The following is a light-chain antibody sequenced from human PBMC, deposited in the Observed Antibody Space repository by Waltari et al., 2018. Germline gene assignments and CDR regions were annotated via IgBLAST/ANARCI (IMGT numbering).Light chain of an antibody. CDR2: DVS. CDR1: RRTGEELQN. V-gene: IGLV2-14*03. J-gene: IGLJ2*01. CDR3: TTYPDTNTPVV. Sequence: QSALTQPAPVSGSPGQSVTIPCPGVRRTGEELQNGPWFRQHPGKVPKLILFDVSNRPSDISNRFSGYKSGNTAFLTISRLQADDEADYYCTTYPDTNTPVVFGGGTKVTV.